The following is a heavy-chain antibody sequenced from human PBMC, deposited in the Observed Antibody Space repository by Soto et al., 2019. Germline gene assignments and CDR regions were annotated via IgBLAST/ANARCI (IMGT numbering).Heavy chain of an antibody. CDR1: GGSISSSSYY. V-gene: IGHV4-39*01. J-gene: IGHJ6*02. CDR3: PTHRGSRSWYDCYGMDV. D-gene: IGHD6-13*01. Sequence: PSETLSLTCTVSGGSISSSSYYWGWSRQPPGKGLEWIGSIYYSRSTYYNPSLKSRVTTSVDTYKNQFSLKLSSVTAADTAVYSSPTHRGSRSWYDCYGMDVWGHGTRVNHSS. CDR2: IYYSRST.